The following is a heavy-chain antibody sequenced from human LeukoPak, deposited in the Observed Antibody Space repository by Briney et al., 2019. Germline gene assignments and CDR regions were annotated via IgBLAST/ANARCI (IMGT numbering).Heavy chain of an antibody. D-gene: IGHD2/OR15-2a*01. Sequence: GGSLRLSCAASGLTFHNTWMHWIRQAPGKGLVWVSRIINDGITTTYADSVKGRFTISRDNAKKTVYLQMNSLRADDTAVYYCAADGEYAFLVWGQGTMVTVSS. CDR1: GLTFHNTW. CDR3: AADGEYAFLV. J-gene: IGHJ3*01. CDR2: IINDGITT. V-gene: IGHV3-74*01.